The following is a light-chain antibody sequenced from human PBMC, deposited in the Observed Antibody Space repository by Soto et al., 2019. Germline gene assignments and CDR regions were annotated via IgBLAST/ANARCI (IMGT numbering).Light chain of an antibody. J-gene: IGLJ1*01. CDR1: SSDVGNFNL. Sequence: QSVLTQPASVSGSPGQSITISCTGTSSDVGNFNLVSWYQQHPGKPPTLIIFEGNQRHSGVSNRFSGSKSGNTASLTISGLQAEDEADYYCCSYAGRHSYVFGTATKLTVL. CDR3: CSYAGRHSYV. CDR2: EGN. V-gene: IGLV2-23*01.